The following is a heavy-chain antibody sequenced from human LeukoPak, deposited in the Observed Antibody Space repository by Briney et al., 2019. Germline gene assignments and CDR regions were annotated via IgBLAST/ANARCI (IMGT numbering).Heavy chain of an antibody. J-gene: IGHJ3*02. CDR2: IIPIFGTA. V-gene: IGHV1-69*06. D-gene: IGHD5-24*01. Sequence: ASVKVSCKASGGTFSSYAISWVRQAPGQGLEWMGGIIPIFGTANYAQKFQGRVTITADKSTSTAYMELSSLRSEDTAVYYCASISRDGYNYLAFDIWGQGTMVTVSS. CDR1: GGTFSSYA. CDR3: ASISRDGYNYLAFDI.